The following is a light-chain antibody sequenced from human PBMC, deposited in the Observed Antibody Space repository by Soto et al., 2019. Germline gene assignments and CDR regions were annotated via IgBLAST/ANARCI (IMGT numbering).Light chain of an antibody. J-gene: IGKJ2*01. V-gene: IGKV3-20*01. Sequence: EIVLTQSPGTLSLSPGERATLSCRASQSFSSSYLAWYQQKPGQAPRLLIYGASSRATGIPDRFSGSGSGTNFTLTISTLDPEDFAVYYCQQYGSSQYTFGKGTKLEIK. CDR1: QSFSSSY. CDR2: GAS. CDR3: QQYGSSQYT.